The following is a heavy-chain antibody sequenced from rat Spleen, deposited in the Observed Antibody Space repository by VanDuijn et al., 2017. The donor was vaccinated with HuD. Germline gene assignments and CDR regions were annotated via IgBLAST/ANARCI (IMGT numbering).Heavy chain of an antibody. CDR2: IIYDDTRT. D-gene: IGHD1-11*01. V-gene: IGHV5S10*01. J-gene: IGHJ4*01. CDR3: ARQGNYGGFSGSMDA. Sequence: EVQLVESDGGLVQPGRSLKLSCAASGFTFSDYNMAWVRQAPEKGLEWVATIIYDDTRTYYRDSVKGRFTISRANAKSTLYLQMDSLRSEDTATYFCARQGNYGGFSGSMDAWGQGASVTVSS. CDR1: GFTFSDYN.